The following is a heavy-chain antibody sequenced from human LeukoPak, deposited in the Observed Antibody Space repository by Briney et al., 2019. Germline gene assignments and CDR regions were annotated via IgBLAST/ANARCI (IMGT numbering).Heavy chain of an antibody. CDR2: IYYSGST. V-gene: IGHV4-59*01. J-gene: IGHJ5*02. CDR1: GGSISSYY. CDR3: ARHYDFWSGYLKWFDP. D-gene: IGHD3-3*01. Sequence: SETLSLTCTVSGGSISSYYWSWIRQPPGKGLEWIGYIYYSGSTNYNPSLKSRVTISVDTSQNQFSLKLSSVTAADTALYYCARHYDFWSGYLKWFDPWGQGTLVTVSS.